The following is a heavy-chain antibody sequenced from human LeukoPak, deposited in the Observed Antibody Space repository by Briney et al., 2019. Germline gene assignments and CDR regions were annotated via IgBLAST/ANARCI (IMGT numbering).Heavy chain of an antibody. D-gene: IGHD3-3*01. Sequence: GGSLRLSCVASGFTFGHYSLSWVRQAPGKGLEWVSAISGSGGSTYYADSVKGRFTISRDNSKNTLYLQMNSLRAEDTAVYYCAKSAVTIFGVVISDLFDYWGQGTLVTVSS. CDR1: GFTFGHYS. CDR3: AKSAVTIFGVVISDLFDY. V-gene: IGHV3-23*01. CDR2: ISGSGGST. J-gene: IGHJ4*02.